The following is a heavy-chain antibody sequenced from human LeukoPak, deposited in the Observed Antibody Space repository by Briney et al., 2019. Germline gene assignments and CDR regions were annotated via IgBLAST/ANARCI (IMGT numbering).Heavy chain of an antibody. J-gene: IGHJ4*02. Sequence: GGSLRLSCAASGFTFSDYYMSWIRQAPGKGLEWVSYITSSGSTIYYADSVKGRFTISRDNAKNSLSLQMNSLRAEDTAVYYCARAEGDGYNIFDYWGQGTLVTVSS. V-gene: IGHV3-11*01. CDR1: GFTFSDYY. D-gene: IGHD5-24*01. CDR3: ARAEGDGYNIFDY. CDR2: ITSSGSTI.